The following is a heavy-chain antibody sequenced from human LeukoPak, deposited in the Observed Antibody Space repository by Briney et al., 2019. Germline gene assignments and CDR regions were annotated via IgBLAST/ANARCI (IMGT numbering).Heavy chain of an antibody. CDR1: GLTFRSYA. J-gene: IGHJ4*02. Sequence: GGSLRLSCVASGLTFRSYAMNWVRQAPGKGLEWVSRINGAGCITYYADSVKGRFTISRDNSKGTLYLQMNTLRAEDTARDYCAKDLGDWSGSQRVYWGQGTVVTV. CDR2: INGAGCIT. CDR3: AKDLGDWSGSQRVY. V-gene: IGHV3-23*01. D-gene: IGHD3-16*01.